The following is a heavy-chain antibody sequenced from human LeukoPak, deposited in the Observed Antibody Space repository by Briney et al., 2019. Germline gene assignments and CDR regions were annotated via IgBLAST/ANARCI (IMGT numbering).Heavy chain of an antibody. D-gene: IGHD2-2*01. CDR1: GFTVSSNY. CDR2: IYSGGST. CDR3: ARAVVVPAATYYYYYYMDV. J-gene: IGHJ6*03. Sequence: GGSLRLSCAASGFTVSSNYMGWVRQAPGKGLEWVSVIYSGGSTYYADSVKGRFTISRDNSKNTLCLQMNSLRAEDTAVYYCARAVVVPAATYYYYYYMDVWGKGTTVTVSS. V-gene: IGHV3-66*02.